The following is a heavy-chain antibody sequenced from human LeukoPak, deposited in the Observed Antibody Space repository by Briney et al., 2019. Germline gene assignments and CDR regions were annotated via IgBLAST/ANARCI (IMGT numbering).Heavy chain of an antibody. D-gene: IGHD6-13*01. J-gene: IGHJ6*03. CDR2: IYTSGNT. CDR1: RGSISFFY. CDR3: ARGRVSSSTWYSTYYYYFYMDV. Sequence: SETLSLTCTVSRGSISFFYWSWIRQPAGKGLEWIGRIYTSGNTNYNPSLKSRVTMSVDTSKNQFSLKLSSVTAADTAVYYCARGRVSSSTWYSTYYYYFYMDVWGKGTTVTVSS. V-gene: IGHV4-4*07.